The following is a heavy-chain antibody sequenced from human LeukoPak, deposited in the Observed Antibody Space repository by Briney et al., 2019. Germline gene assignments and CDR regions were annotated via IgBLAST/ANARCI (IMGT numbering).Heavy chain of an antibody. D-gene: IGHD3-10*01. CDR1: GGSVSSGGYY. Sequence: PSETLSLTCTVSGGSVSSGGYYWSWIRQPPGRGLEWIGYVYYSGSTNYNPSLKSRVTISVDRSKIQFSLKMSSVTAADTAVYYCARATTPYYYFDYWGQGTLVTVSS. CDR2: VYYSGST. V-gene: IGHV4-61*08. CDR3: ARATTPYYYFDY. J-gene: IGHJ4*02.